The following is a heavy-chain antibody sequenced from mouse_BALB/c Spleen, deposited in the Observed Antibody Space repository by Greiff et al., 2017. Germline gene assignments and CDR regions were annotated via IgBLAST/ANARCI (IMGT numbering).Heavy chain of an antibody. CDR1: GYTFTSYW. J-gene: IGHJ1*01. CDR3: ARESLVLRRYFDV. D-gene: IGHD1-1*01. V-gene: IGHV1-5*01. CDR2: IYPGNSDT. Sequence: EVQLQQSGTVLARPGASVKMSCKASGYTFTSYWMHWVKQRPGQGLEWIGAIYPGNSDTSYNQKFKGKAKLTAVTSTSTAYMELSSLTNEDSAVYYCARESLVLRRYFDVWGAGTTVTVSS.